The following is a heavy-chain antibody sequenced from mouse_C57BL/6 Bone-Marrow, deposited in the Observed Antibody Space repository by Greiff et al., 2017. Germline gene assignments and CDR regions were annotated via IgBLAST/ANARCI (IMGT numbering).Heavy chain of an antibody. CDR2: ISDGGSYT. CDR3: ARPVYSFYAMDY. D-gene: IGHD2-12*01. Sequence: EVQLQESGGGLVKPGGSLKLSCAASGFTFSSYAMSWVRQTPEKRLEWVATISDGGSYTYYPDNVKGRFTISRDNAKNNLYLQMSHLKSEDTAMYYCARPVYSFYAMDYWGQGTSVTVSS. CDR1: GFTFSSYA. J-gene: IGHJ4*01. V-gene: IGHV5-4*01.